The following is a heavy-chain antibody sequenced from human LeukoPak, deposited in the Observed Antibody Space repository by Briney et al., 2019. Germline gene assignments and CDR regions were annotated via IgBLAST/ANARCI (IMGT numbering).Heavy chain of an antibody. CDR1: GYTFTSYY. D-gene: IGHD3-16*01. Sequence: ASVTVSCKASGYTFTSYYMHWVRQAPGQGLEWMGIINPSGGSTSYAQKFQGRVTMTRDTSTSTVYMELSSLRSEDTAVYYCARESRGGYYFDYWGQGTLVTVSS. CDR2: INPSGGST. V-gene: IGHV1-46*01. J-gene: IGHJ4*02. CDR3: ARESRGGYYFDY.